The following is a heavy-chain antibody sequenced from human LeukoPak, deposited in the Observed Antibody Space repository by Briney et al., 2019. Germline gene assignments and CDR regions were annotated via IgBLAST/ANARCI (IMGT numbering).Heavy chain of an antibody. Sequence: GGPLRLSCAVSGFTFSNYAMSWVRQGPGKGLEWVAAISGTGNTKYYADSVKGRFIISRDNAKNSLYLQMNSLRAEDTAVYYCARGDGDFDYWGQGTLVTVSS. V-gene: IGHV3-23*01. CDR3: ARGDGDFDY. J-gene: IGHJ4*02. CDR2: ISGTGNTK. CDR1: GFTFSNYA. D-gene: IGHD4-17*01.